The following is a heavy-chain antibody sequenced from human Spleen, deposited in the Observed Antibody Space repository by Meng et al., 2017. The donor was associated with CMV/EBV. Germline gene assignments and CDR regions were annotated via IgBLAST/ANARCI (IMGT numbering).Heavy chain of an antibody. CDR3: VRDTLGVRGVILGASYYYYYGMDV. J-gene: IGHJ6*02. CDR1: GGTFSNNA. Sequence: SVKVSCKTSGGTFSNNAISWVRQAPGQGLEWMGGIVPMFNATNYAQKFQGRVTLRTEESTVTAYMELSSLTSEDTAVYYCVRDTLGVRGVILGASYYYYYGMDVRGQGTAVTVSS. D-gene: IGHD3-10*02. CDR2: IVPMFNAT. V-gene: IGHV1-69*05.